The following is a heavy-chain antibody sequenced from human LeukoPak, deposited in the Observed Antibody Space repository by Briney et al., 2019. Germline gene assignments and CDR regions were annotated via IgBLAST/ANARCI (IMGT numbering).Heavy chain of an antibody. V-gene: IGHV3-30*01. D-gene: IGHD5-12*01. Sequence: PGGSLRLSCAASGFTFSTYAMHWLRQAPGKGLEGVAVVSYDDRHKYYADSVKGRFTISRDISRNTLFLQMDSLRVEDTAVYYCARGAIPYGYSGYDYLDYWGPGTLVAVSS. CDR1: GFTFSTYA. J-gene: IGHJ4*02. CDR3: ARGAIPYGYSGYDYLDY. CDR2: VSYDDRHK.